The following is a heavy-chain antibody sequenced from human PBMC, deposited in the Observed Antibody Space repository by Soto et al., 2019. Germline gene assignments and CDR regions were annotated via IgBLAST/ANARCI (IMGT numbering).Heavy chain of an antibody. D-gene: IGHD1-26*01. CDR3: AKDEEESELLNPAFDY. CDR2: ISGSGGST. Sequence: GGSLRLSCAASGFTFSSYAMSWVRQAPGKGLEWVSAISGSGGSTYYADSVKGRFTISRDNSKNSLYLQMNSLRAEDTAVYYFAKDEEESELLNPAFDYWGQGTLVTVSS. CDR1: GFTFSSYA. J-gene: IGHJ4*02. V-gene: IGHV3-23*01.